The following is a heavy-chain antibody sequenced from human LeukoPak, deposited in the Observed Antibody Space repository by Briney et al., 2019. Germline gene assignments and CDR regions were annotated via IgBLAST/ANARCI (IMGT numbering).Heavy chain of an antibody. J-gene: IGHJ4*02. CDR1: GGSISSYY. D-gene: IGHD5-12*01. V-gene: IGHV4-59*01. CDR3: ASSRASSTLVAFDY. Sequence: PSETLSLTCTVSGGSISSYYWSWIRQPPGKGLEWIGYIYYSGSTNYNPSLKSRVTISVDTSKTQFSLKLSSVTAADTAVYYCASSRASSTLVAFDYWGQGTLVTVSS. CDR2: IYYSGST.